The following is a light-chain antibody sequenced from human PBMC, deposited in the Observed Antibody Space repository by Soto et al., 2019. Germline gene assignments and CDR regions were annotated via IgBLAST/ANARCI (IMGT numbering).Light chain of an antibody. Sequence: GSLAVSLGERATINCKTTHSVFDSSYKKNLLAWYQQKPGQAPRLLIYGASSRATGIPDRFSGSGSGTDFTLTISRLEPEDFAVYYCQQYGSSPPTFGQGTKVDIK. J-gene: IGKJ1*01. CDR3: QQYGSSPPT. CDR1: HSVFDSS. CDR2: GAS. V-gene: IGKV3-20*01.